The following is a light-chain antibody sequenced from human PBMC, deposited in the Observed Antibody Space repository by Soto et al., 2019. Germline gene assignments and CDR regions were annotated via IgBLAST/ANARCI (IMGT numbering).Light chain of an antibody. Sequence: DIVRTQSPDSLAVSLGERATINCKSSQSVLYSSNNKNYLAWYQQKPGQPPKLLIYWASTRESGVPDRFSGSVSGTDFTLTSSSLQAEDVAVYYCQQYYSTPAFGQGTKVEIK. CDR3: QQYYSTPA. J-gene: IGKJ1*01. V-gene: IGKV4-1*01. CDR1: QSVLYSSNNKNY. CDR2: WAS.